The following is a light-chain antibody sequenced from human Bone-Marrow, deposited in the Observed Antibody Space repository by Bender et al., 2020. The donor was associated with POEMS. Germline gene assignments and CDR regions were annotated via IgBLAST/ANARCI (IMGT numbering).Light chain of an antibody. CDR2: INN. J-gene: IGLJ3*02. CDR3: AAWEDSLNGWV. CDR1: DALANQY. V-gene: IGLV1-44*01. Sequence: LTQPPSVSVSPGQTARITCSGDALANQYVYWYQQLPGTAPKLLIYINNQRPSGVPDRFSGSKSGTSASLAISGLQSEDEADYYCAAWEDSLNGWVFGGGTKLTVL.